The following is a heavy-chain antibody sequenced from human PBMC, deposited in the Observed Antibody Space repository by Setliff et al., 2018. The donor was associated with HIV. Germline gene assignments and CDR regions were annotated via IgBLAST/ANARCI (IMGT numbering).Heavy chain of an antibody. CDR1: GYIFIRYY. CDR2: INPHTGVT. D-gene: IGHD2-15*01. Sequence: GASVKVSCKTSGYIFIRYYIFWVRQAPGQGLEWMGNINPHTGVTRYAEKFQGRVTMTRDTSTDTTYMELSSLRSEDTAVYYCATGGIPAFFDYWGQGTLVTVSS. J-gene: IGHJ4*02. V-gene: IGHV1-2*02. CDR3: ATGGIPAFFDY.